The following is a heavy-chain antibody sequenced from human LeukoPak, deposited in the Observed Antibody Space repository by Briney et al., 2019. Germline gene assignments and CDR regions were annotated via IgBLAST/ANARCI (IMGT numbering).Heavy chain of an antibody. Sequence: GGSLRLSCAASGFTFSSYAMSWVRQAPGKGLEWVSAISGSGGSTFHADSVKGRFTISRDNSKNTLYLQMNSLRAEDTAVYYCAKTGCGGDCYATYWGQGTLVTVSS. CDR3: AKTGCGGDCYATY. D-gene: IGHD2-21*02. V-gene: IGHV3-23*01. J-gene: IGHJ4*02. CDR1: GFTFSSYA. CDR2: ISGSGGST.